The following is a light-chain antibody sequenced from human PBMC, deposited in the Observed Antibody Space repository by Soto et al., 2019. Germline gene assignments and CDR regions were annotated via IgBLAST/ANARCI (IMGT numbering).Light chain of an antibody. Sequence: EIVLTQSPGTLSLSPGERATLSCRASQSVSSTNLASYQQNPGQAPRLLIYGASNRATGIPYRFSGSGAGTDFTLTISRLEPEDFAVYYCQQYGSSPPRYTFGQGTKLELK. CDR2: GAS. CDR3: QQYGSSPPRYT. CDR1: QSVSSTN. V-gene: IGKV3-20*01. J-gene: IGKJ2*01.